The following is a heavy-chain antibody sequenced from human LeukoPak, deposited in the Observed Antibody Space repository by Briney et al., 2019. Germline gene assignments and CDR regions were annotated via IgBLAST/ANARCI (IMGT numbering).Heavy chain of an antibody. CDR2: FDPEDGET. CDR3: ATDLRSTNAFDI. D-gene: IGHD2/OR15-2a*01. CDR1: GYTLTELS. V-gene: IGHV1-24*01. J-gene: IGHJ3*02. Sequence: GASVMVSCKVSGYTLTELSMHWVRQAPGKGLEWMGGFDPEDGETIYAQKFQGRVTMTEDTSTDTAYMELSSLRSEDTAVYYCATDLRSTNAFDIWGQGTMVTVSS.